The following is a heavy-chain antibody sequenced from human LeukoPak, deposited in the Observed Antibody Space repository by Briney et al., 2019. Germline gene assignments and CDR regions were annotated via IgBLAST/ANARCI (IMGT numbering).Heavy chain of an antibody. CDR2: ISGSGGST. Sequence: GGSLRLSCAASGFTFSSYGMSWVRQAPGKGLEWVSAISGSGGSTYYADSVKGRFTISRDNSKNTLYLQMNSLRAEDTAVYYCAKDECGGDCYSPPRAADYWGQGTLVTVSS. CDR3: AKDECGGDCYSPPRAADY. J-gene: IGHJ4*02. V-gene: IGHV3-23*01. D-gene: IGHD2-21*02. CDR1: GFTFSSYG.